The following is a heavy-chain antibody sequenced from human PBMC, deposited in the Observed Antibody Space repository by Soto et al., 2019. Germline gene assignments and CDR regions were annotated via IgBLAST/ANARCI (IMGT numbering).Heavy chain of an antibody. CDR1: GGSISSGDYY. J-gene: IGHJ4*02. D-gene: IGHD3-10*01. CDR2: IHYSGRA. CDR3: ARDGDYYGSGSVYYFDY. Sequence: QVQLQESGPGLVKPSQTLSLTCTVSGGSISSGDYYWSWIRQPPGEGLEWIGYIHYSGRAYHNPSLKRRVNISVDTTKNQFSLRLSSVTAADTAVYYCARDGDYYGSGSVYYFDYWGQGTLVTVSS. V-gene: IGHV4-30-4*01.